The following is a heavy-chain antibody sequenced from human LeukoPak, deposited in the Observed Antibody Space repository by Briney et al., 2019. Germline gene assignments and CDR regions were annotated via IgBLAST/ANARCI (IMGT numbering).Heavy chain of an antibody. V-gene: IGHV3-30*02. J-gene: IGHJ3*02. D-gene: IGHD3-10*01. Sequence: GGSLRLSCAASGFTFSSYGMHWVRQAPGKGLEWVAFIRYDGSNKYYADSVKGRFTISRDNSKNTLYLQMNSLRAEDTAVYYCAKGRYYYGSGSYAFDIWGQGTMVTVSS. CDR2: IRYDGSNK. CDR3: AKGRYYYGSGSYAFDI. CDR1: GFTFSSYG.